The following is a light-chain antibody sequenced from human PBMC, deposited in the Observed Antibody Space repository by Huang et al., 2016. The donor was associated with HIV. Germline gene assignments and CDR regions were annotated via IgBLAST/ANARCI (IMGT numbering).Light chain of an antibody. CDR3: QQYGGSPRT. J-gene: IGKJ2*01. Sequence: EIVLTQSPGTLSLSPGERATLSCRSSQSVTTKDLAWYKQKPGQGPRLVIYGASSRATVIPDRFSGSGSGTDFTLTISRLEPDDFVVYYCQQYGGSPRTFGQGTKLEIK. CDR1: QSVTTKD. CDR2: GAS. V-gene: IGKV3-20*01.